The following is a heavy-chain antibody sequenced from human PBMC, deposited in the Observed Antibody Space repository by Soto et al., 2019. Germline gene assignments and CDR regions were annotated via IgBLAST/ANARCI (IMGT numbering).Heavy chain of an antibody. CDR1: GYTFTSYA. D-gene: IGHD4-17*01. CDR3: ARGTAPSDV. J-gene: IGHJ6*02. Sequence: QVQLVQSGAEVKKPGASVKVSCKASGYTFTSYAMHWVRQAPGQRLEWMGWINAGNGNTKYSQKFQGRVTITRDTTASTGYMELSSLGSEDTAVYYCARGTAPSDVWGQGTTVTVSS. V-gene: IGHV1-3*01. CDR2: INAGNGNT.